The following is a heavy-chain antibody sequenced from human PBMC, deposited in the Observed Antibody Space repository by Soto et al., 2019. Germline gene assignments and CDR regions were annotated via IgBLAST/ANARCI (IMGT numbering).Heavy chain of an antibody. CDR2: IYHSGST. CDR1: GYSINSGYY. CDR3: ARIDYYDSSDNKHNTGWFDP. Sequence: SETLSLTCAGSGYSINSGYYWGWIRQPPGKGLEWIGSIYHSGSTYYNPSLKSRVTMSLDTSKNQFSLKLSSVTAADTAVYYCARIDYYDSSDNKHNTGWFDPWGQGTLVTVSS. V-gene: IGHV4-38-2*01. D-gene: IGHD3-22*01. J-gene: IGHJ5*02.